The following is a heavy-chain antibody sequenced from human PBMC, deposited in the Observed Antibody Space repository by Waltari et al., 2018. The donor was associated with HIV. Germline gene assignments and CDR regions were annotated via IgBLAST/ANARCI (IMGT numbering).Heavy chain of an antibody. CDR3: ARTPYDTSGYCFDY. Sequence: QVQLVEAGGGVVQPGRSLRLSCTASGFIFSSYGMHWVRQAPGKGVWWVAVVWYDGNNKYYADSVKGRFTISRDNSKNTLYLQMNNLRVEDTAVYYCARTPYDTSGYCFDYWGQGTLVTVSS. D-gene: IGHD3-22*01. J-gene: IGHJ4*02. CDR2: VWYDGNNK. CDR1: GFIFSSYG. V-gene: IGHV3-33*01.